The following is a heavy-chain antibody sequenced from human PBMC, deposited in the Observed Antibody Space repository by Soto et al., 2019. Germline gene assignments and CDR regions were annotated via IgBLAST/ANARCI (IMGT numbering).Heavy chain of an antibody. CDR1: GFTFSNYA. J-gene: IGHJ4*02. V-gene: IGHV3-23*01. D-gene: IGHD2-15*01. CDR3: ARDGGNICSGGSCYFQAPDY. Sequence: VQLLESGGGSVQPGGSLRLSCSASGFTFSNYAMSWVRQAPGTGLEWVASISGSGRSTNYADAVKGRFTISRDNSKNTLAVQMSSLRAEDTAVYYCARDGGNICSGGSCYFQAPDYWGQGTLVTVSP. CDR2: ISGSGRST.